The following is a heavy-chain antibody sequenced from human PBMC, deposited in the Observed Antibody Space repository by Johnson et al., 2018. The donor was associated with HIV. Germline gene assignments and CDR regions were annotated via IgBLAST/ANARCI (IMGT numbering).Heavy chain of an antibody. CDR1: GFTVSDYY. Sequence: VQLVESGGGLVQPGGSLRLSCAASGFTVSDYYMSWVRQAPGKGLEWVSLISTAGSPYSADSVKDRFTITRDKSKNTLFLQMNGLGVEDTAVYYCARDPVWDAFDIWGQGTMVTVSS. CDR2: ISTAGSP. J-gene: IGHJ3*02. CDR3: ARDPVWDAFDI. V-gene: IGHV3-66*01.